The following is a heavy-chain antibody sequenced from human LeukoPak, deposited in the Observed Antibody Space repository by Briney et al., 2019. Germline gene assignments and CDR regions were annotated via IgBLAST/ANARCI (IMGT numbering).Heavy chain of an antibody. CDR2: IYYSGNT. CDR1: GGSITSGDSY. J-gene: IGHJ4*02. CDR3: ARAVTHDYFDY. Sequence: SQTLSLTCTVSGGSITSGDSYWSWIRQPPGKGLEWIGYIYYSGNTYYNPPLKSRLTISVDTSKNQFSLKLTSVTAADTAVYYCARAVTHDYFDYWGQGTLVTVSS. D-gene: IGHD2-21*02. V-gene: IGHV4-30-4*08.